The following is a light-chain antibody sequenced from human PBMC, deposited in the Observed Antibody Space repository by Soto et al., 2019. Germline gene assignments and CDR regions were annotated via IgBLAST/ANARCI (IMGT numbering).Light chain of an antibody. J-gene: IGKJ1*01. CDR1: QSVSSSY. Sequence: EIVLTQSPGTLSLSPGERATLSCRASQSVSSSYLAWYQQKPGQAPRLLIYGASTRATGIPARFRGSGSGTEFTLTTSSLQSEDFAVYYCQQYNNWPTFGQGTKVDIK. CDR3: QQYNNWPT. CDR2: GAS. V-gene: IGKV3-15*01.